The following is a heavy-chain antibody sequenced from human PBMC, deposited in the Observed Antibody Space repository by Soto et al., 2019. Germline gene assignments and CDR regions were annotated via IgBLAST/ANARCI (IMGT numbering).Heavy chain of an antibody. J-gene: IGHJ5*02. CDR2: VIPIFGTA. Sequence: SVNVSCNASAGTFSSYAISWVGQAAGRGVEWMGGVIPIFGTANYAQKFQGRVTITADKSTSTAYMELSSLRAEDTAVYYCARHRGLWDYDSSGTPQGWFDPWGQGTLVTSPQ. V-gene: IGHV1-69*06. CDR3: ARHRGLWDYDSSGTPQGWFDP. CDR1: AGTFSSYA. D-gene: IGHD3-22*01.